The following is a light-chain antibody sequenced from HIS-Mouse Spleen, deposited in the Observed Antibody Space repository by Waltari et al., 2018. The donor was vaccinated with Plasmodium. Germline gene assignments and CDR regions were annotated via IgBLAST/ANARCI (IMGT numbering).Light chain of an antibody. V-gene: IGLV2-8*01. CDR1: SRDVGGYNY. CDR2: EVS. J-gene: IGLJ2*01. CDR3: SSYAGSNNVV. Sequence: QSALTQPPSASGSPGQSVTISCTGTSRDVGGYNYVPWYQPHPGNAPKHMSYEVSKRPSGVPERFSGPKSGNTASLTVSGLQAEDEADYYCSSYAGSNNVVFGGGTKLTVL.